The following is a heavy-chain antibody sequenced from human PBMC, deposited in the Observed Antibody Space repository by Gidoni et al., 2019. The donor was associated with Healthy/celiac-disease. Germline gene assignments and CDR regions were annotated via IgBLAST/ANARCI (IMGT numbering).Heavy chain of an antibody. CDR2: IIPIFCTA. CDR3: AARAGVLVTNNWFDP. J-gene: IGHJ5*02. D-gene: IGHD2-8*02. Sequence: QVQLVQSGAEVKKPGSSVKVSCKASGGTFSSYAISWVRQAPGQGLAWMGGIIPIFCTANYAKKFQGRVTITADESTSTAYMELSRLGSEDTAVYYCAARAGVLVTNNWFDPWGQGTLVTVSS. V-gene: IGHV1-69*01. CDR1: GGTFSSYA.